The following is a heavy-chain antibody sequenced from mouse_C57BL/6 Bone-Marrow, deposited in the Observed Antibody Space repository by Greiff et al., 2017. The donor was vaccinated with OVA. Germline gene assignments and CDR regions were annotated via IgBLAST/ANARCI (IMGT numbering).Heavy chain of an antibody. CDR2: IHPNSGST. J-gene: IGHJ3*01. Sequence: QVQLQQPGAELVKPGASVKLSCKASGYTFTSYWMHWVKQRPGQGLEWIGMIHPNSGSTNYNEKFKSKATLTVDKSSSTAYMQLSSLTSEDSAVYYCERGVTAAWCAYWGQGTVVTVTA. CDR1: GYTFTSYW. CDR3: ERGVTAAWCAY. V-gene: IGHV1-64*01. D-gene: IGHD2-2*01.